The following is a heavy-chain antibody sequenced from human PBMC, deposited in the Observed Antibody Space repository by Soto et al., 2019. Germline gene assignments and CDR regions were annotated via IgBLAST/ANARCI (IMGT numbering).Heavy chain of an antibody. CDR3: ARAYEGDYFDY. V-gene: IGHV4-39*01. D-gene: IGHD3-16*01. CDR2: IYYSGST. Sequence: SETLSLTCTVSGGSISSSSYYWGWIRQPPGKGLEWMGSIYYSGSTYYNPSLKSRVTISVDTSKNQFSLKLSSVTAADTAVYYCARAYEGDYFDYWGQGTLVTVS. CDR1: GGSISSSSYY. J-gene: IGHJ4*02.